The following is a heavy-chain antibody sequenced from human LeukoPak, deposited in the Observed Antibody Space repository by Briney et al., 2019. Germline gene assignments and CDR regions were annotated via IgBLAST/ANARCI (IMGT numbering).Heavy chain of an antibody. D-gene: IGHD6-19*01. CDR2: ISGTGTIT. Sequence: GGTLSLSCAASGFTFSSYAMGWVRQAPGKGLEWVSGISGTGTITSYADSVKGRFTISRDNSKDTLYLQMNSLRGEDTAVYYCAKDLGISGWPLDYWGQGTLVTVSS. J-gene: IGHJ4*02. CDR1: GFTFSSYA. CDR3: AKDLGISGWPLDY. V-gene: IGHV3-23*01.